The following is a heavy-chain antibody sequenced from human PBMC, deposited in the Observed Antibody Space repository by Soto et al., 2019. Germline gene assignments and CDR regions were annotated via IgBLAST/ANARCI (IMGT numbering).Heavy chain of an antibody. CDR2: IYYSGST. CDR1: GGSISSGGYY. V-gene: IGHV4-31*03. Sequence: PSETLSLTCTVSGGSISSGGYYWSWIRQHPGKGLEWIGYIYYSGSTYYNPSLKSRVTISVDTSKNQFSLKLSSVTAADTAVYYCARDISPSNQYYYYYYMDVWGKGTTVTLSS. CDR3: ARDISPSNQYYYYYYMDV. J-gene: IGHJ6*03.